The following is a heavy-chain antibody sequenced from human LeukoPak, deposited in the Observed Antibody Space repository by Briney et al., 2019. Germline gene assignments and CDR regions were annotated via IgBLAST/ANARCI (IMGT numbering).Heavy chain of an antibody. CDR1: GDSINSGAYY. D-gene: IGHD6-19*01. CDR3: ARVAGSSGRKQFDY. J-gene: IGHJ4*02. V-gene: IGHV4-31*03. CDR2: IYYSGTT. Sequence: NPSETLSLTCTVSGDSINSGAYYWSWIRQSPGKGLEWTGYIYYSGTTYYNPSLKSRVTISVDTSKNQFSLKLSSVTAADTAVYYCARVAGSSGRKQFDYWGQGTLVTVSS.